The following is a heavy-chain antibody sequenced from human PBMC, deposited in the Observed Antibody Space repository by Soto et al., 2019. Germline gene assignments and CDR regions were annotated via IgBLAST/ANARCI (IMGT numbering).Heavy chain of an antibody. J-gene: IGHJ4*02. CDR2: IYYSGST. CDR3: ARGSPYSSSWGPYFDY. D-gene: IGHD6-13*01. CDR1: GGSISSYY. Sequence: SETLSLTCTVSGGSISSYYWSWIRQPPGKGLEWIGYIYYSGSTNYNPSLKSRVTISVDTSKNQFSLKLSSVTATDTAVYYCARGSPYSSSWGPYFDYWGQGTLVTVSS. V-gene: IGHV4-59*01.